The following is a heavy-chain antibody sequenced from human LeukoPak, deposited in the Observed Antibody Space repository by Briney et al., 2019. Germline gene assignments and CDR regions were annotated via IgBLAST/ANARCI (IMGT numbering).Heavy chain of an antibody. V-gene: IGHV3-23*01. CDR3: AKEGFRGHYDFWSGYPSY. D-gene: IGHD3-3*01. J-gene: IGHJ4*02. CDR1: GFTFSSYA. CDR2: ISGGSGST. Sequence: LRGGSLRLSCAASGFTFSSYAMTWVRQAPGKGLEWVSTISGGSGSTHYADSVKGRFTISRDNSKNTLYVQMNSLRVEDTAVYYCAKEGFRGHYDFWSGYPSYWGQGTLVTVSS.